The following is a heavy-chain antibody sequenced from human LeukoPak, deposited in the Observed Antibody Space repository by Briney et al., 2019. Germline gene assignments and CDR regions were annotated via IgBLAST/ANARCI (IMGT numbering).Heavy chain of an antibody. D-gene: IGHD3-3*01. CDR2: INPSDSYT. CDR1: GYSFTGYW. V-gene: IGHV5-10-1*01. CDR3: AAMGSAYYGDFDY. J-gene: IGHJ4*02. Sequence: GASLQISCQGSGYSFTGYWISWVRPLPGKGLEWMGKINPSDSYTNFSPSFQGHVTISADKSINTAYLQWSSLKASDTAMYYCAAMGSAYYGDFDYWGQGTLVTVSS.